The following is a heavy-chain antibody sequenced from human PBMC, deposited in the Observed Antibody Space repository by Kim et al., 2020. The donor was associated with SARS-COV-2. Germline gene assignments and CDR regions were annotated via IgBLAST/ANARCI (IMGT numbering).Heavy chain of an antibody. V-gene: IGHV3-30*18. D-gene: IGHD1-26*01. CDR1: GFTFNTYG. CDR2: ISYDGSHK. J-gene: IGHJ4*02. Sequence: GGSLRLSCAASGFTFNTYGMHWVRQAPGKGLEWVAVISYDGSHKYYADSVKGRFTISRDNSKNTLYLQMNSLRIEDTAVYYCAKSFSGCYFGYDYWGQGTLVIVSS. CDR3: AKSFSGCYFGYDY.